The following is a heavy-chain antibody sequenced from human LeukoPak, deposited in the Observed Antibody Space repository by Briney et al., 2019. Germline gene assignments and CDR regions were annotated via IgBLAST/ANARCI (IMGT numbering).Heavy chain of an antibody. CDR1: SYYISSGYY. Sequence: PSETLSLTCAVSSYYISSGYYWDWIRQPPRKGLEWIGSIYHSGNTYYNPSLKSRVTISVDTSKNHFSLRLSSVTAADTAVYYCARRGQGYCSSIRCYLRLESWGQGTLATVSS. D-gene: IGHD2-2*01. CDR3: ARRGQGYCSSIRCYLRLES. CDR2: IYHSGNT. V-gene: IGHV4-38-2*01. J-gene: IGHJ4*02.